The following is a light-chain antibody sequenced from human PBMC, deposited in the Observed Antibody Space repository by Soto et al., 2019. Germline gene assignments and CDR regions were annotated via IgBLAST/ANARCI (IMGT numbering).Light chain of an antibody. V-gene: IGLV2-14*01. CDR2: GVS. CDR3: CSFAGTTTFNWV. Sequence: QSVLTQPASVSGSPGQSITISCTGTTSDVGGSDYVSWYQQHPDKAPKLIIYGVSDRPSGVSNRFSGSKSGNTASLTISGLQAEDEADYYCCSFAGTTTFNWVFGGGTQLTVL. CDR1: TSDVGGSDY. J-gene: IGLJ3*02.